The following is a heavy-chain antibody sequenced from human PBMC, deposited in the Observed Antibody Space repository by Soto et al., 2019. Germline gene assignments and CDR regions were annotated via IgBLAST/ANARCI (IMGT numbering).Heavy chain of an antibody. CDR1: GGTFSSYA. V-gene: IGHV1-69*13. J-gene: IGHJ3*02. CDR2: IIPIFGTA. D-gene: IGHD3-22*01. Sequence: SVKVSCKASGGTFSSYAISWVRQAPGQGLEWMGGIIPIFGTANYAQKFQGRVTITADESTSTAYMELSSLRSEDTAVYYCASFAGRIEYYYDSSGPQDDAFDIWGQGTMVTVSS. CDR3: ASFAGRIEYYYDSSGPQDDAFDI.